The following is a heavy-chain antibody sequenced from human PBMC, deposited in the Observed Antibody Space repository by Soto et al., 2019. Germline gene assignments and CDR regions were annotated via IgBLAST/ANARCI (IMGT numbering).Heavy chain of an antibody. D-gene: IGHD2-8*01. CDR1: DDSINSDKYY. CDR2: IYYRGNA. CDR3: ARLEGMATISYYFDF. Sequence: PSETLSLTCSVSDDSINSDKYYWGWIRQPPGKGLEWIGSIYYRGNAYYNPSLQTRVTISLDKSRSQFPLKLNSVTAADSAVYFCARLEGMATISYYFDFWGPGALVTVSS. J-gene: IGHJ4*02. V-gene: IGHV4-39*01.